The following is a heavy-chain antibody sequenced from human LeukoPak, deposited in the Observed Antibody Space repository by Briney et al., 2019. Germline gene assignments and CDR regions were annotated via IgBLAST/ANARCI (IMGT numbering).Heavy chain of an antibody. CDR2: INHSGST. J-gene: IGHJ4*02. D-gene: IGHD4-23*01. CDR3: ARSDYGGLFDY. V-gene: IGHV4-34*01. CDR1: GGSFSGYY. Sequence: PSETLSLTCAVYGGSFSGYYWSWIRQPPGKGLEWIGEINHSGSTNYNPSLKSRVTISVDTSKNQFSLKLSSVTAADTAVYYCARSDYGGLFDYWGQGTLVTVSS.